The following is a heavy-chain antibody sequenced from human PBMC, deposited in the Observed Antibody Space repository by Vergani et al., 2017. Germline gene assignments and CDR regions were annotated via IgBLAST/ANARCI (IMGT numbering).Heavy chain of an antibody. D-gene: IGHD1-26*01. V-gene: IGHV3-73*02. Sequence: ELQLVESGGGLVQPGGSLKLSCAASGFTFSGSAMHWVRQASGKGLEWVGRIRSKANSYATAYAASVKGRFTISRDDSKNTAYLQMNSLKTEDTAVYYCTRPGVGATNFDYWGQGTLVTVSS. J-gene: IGHJ4*02. CDR1: GFTFSGSA. CDR2: IRSKANSYAT. CDR3: TRPGVGATNFDY.